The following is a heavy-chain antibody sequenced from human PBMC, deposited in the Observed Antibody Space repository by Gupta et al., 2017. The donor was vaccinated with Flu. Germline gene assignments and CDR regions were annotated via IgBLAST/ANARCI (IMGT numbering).Heavy chain of an antibody. J-gene: IGHJ6*02. Sequence: EVQLVESGGGLVQPGGSLRLSCAASGFTFSSYDMHWVRQATGKGLEWVSAIGTAGDTYYLGSVKCRFTISRENAKNSLYLQMNTLRAGDTAVYYCAREYCSGGSCYFAMDVWFQGTTVTVSS. CDR2: IGTAGDT. CDR1: GFTFSSYD. CDR3: AREYCSGGSCYFAMDV. V-gene: IGHV3-13*01. D-gene: IGHD2-15*01.